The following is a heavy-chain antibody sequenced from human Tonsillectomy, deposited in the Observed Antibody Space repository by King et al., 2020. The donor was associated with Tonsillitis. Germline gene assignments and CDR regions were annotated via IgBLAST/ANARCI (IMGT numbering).Heavy chain of an antibody. CDR1: GGSFSGYY. CDR3: ARVRRDFRYCSSTSCRIGAFDI. D-gene: IGHD2-2*01. CDR2: INHSGST. J-gene: IGHJ3*02. V-gene: IGHV4-34*01. Sequence: VQLQQWGAGLLKPSETLSLTCAVYGGSFSGYYWSWIRQPPGKGLEWIGEINHSGSTNYNPSLKSRVTISVDTSKNQFSLKLSSVTAADTAVYYCARVRRDFRYCSSTSCRIGAFDIWGQGTMVTVSS.